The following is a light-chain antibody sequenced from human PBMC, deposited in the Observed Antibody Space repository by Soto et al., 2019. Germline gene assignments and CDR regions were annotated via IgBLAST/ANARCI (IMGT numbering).Light chain of an antibody. J-gene: IGKJ1*01. CDR2: KAS. CDR1: QSISSW. Sequence: DIQMTQSPSTLSASVGDRVTITCRASQSISSWLAWYQQKPGKAPKLLIYKASSLEGGVPSRFSGSGSGTEFTLTISSLQPDDFANYYCQHLPFGQGTKV. CDR3: QHLP. V-gene: IGKV1-5*03.